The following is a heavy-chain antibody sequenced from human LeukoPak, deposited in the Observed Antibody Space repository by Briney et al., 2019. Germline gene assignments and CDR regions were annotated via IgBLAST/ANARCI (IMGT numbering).Heavy chain of an antibody. CDR1: GFTVSRNY. Sequence: GGSLRLSCVASGFTVSRNYMSWVRQAPGKGLEWVSLIYSGGSTYYADSVRGRFTISRDNSKNTLYVQMNSLRAEDTAVYYCAAHSSGYLGWFDPWGQGTLVTVSS. CDR3: AAHSSGYLGWFDP. V-gene: IGHV3-66*01. J-gene: IGHJ5*02. CDR2: IYSGGST. D-gene: IGHD3-22*01.